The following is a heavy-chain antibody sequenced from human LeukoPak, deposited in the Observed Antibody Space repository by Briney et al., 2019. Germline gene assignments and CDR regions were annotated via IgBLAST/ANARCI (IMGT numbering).Heavy chain of an antibody. V-gene: IGHV1-8*01. CDR2: MNPNSGNT. CDR1: GYTFTSYD. CDR3: ARGPRYFDWLSSGGYYYMDV. D-gene: IGHD3-9*01. J-gene: IGHJ6*03. Sequence: GASVKVSCKASGYTFTSYDINWVRQATGQGLEWMGWMNPNSGNTGYAQKFQGRVTMTRNTSISTAYMELSSLRSEDTAVYYCARGPRYFDWLSSGGYYYMDVWGKGTTVTVSS.